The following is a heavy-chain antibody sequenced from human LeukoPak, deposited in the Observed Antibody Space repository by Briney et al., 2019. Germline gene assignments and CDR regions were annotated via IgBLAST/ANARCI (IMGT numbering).Heavy chain of an antibody. V-gene: IGHV4-34*01. J-gene: IGHJ4*02. CDR3: TRQSGTVTPIGY. Sequence: PSETLSLTCAVSSGSLSGYSWGWIRHPPGKGLEWVGEISHSGITNYNASLKGRVTISLKKSEIQFSLMLSSVTAADTAVYYCTRQSGTVTPIGYWSQGTLVTVSS. CDR1: SGSLSGYS. CDR2: ISHSGIT. D-gene: IGHD4-17*01.